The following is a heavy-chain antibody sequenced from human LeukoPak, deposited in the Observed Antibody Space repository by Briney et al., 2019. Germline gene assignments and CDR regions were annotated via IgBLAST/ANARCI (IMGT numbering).Heavy chain of an antibody. CDR2: ISGRGGST. D-gene: IGHD6-19*01. V-gene: IGHV3-23*01. CDR3: AKGSSSDCINY. CDR1: GFTFSSYV. Sequence: GGSLGLSCAASGFTFSSYVMSWVRQAPGKGLEWVSAISGRGGSTYYADSVKGWFTISRDNSKNTLYLQINSLSAEDTAVYYCAKGSSSDCINYWGQGTLVTVSS. J-gene: IGHJ4*02.